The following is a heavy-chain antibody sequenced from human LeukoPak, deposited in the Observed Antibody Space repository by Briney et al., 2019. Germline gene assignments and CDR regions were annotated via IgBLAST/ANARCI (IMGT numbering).Heavy chain of an antibody. CDR2: IYWNDDK. V-gene: IGHV2-5*01. CDR1: GFSLSTSGVG. J-gene: IGHJ4*02. Sequence: SGPTLVDPTPPLTLTCTFSGFSLSTSGVGVGWIRQPPVMALEWLALIYWNDDKRYSPSLKSRLNITKDTSTNQVVLTMTNMDPVDTATYNCADQYYYDSSFYYWGQGTLVTVSS. CDR3: ADQYYYDSSFYY. D-gene: IGHD3-22*01.